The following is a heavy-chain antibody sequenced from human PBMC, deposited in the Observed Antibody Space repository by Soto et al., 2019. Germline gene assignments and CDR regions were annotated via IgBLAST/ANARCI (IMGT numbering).Heavy chain of an antibody. J-gene: IGHJ6*03. D-gene: IGHD2-2*01. CDR1: GGSFSSYY. CDR3: AGRDCSGTNCYDFYYYYMDV. V-gene: IGHV4-59*08. CDR2: IYYSGST. Sequence: QVQLQESGPGLVRPSETLSLTCTVSGGSFSSYYWTWIRQSPGKGLEWIGYIYYSGSTDYNPSLRGRLAISIDTSKKHFSLRLNSMTSADTAVYYCAGRDCSGTNCYDFYYYYMDVWGKGTTVTVSS.